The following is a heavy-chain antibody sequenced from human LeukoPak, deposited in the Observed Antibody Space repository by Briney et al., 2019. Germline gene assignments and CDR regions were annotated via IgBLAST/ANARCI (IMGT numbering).Heavy chain of an antibody. D-gene: IGHD4-23*01. CDR2: ITQCGNVQ. Sequence: PGGSLRLSCVASGFTPCNFWMYWGPQGPGKGREWVANITQCGNVQHYVDSVKGRFSNCKDNAENSLSLHMNSLRADDTAVYYCARGDGGNQGYFQDWGEGTLVTVSS. CDR3: ARGDGGNQGYFQD. CDR1: GFTPCNFW. V-gene: IGHV3-7*04. J-gene: IGHJ1*01.